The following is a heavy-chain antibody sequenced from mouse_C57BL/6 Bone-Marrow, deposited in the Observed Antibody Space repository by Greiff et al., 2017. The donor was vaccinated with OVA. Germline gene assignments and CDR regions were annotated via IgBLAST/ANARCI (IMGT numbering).Heavy chain of an antibody. CDR1: GFTFTDYY. D-gene: IGHD2-10*02. J-gene: IGHJ2*01. CDR3: ARGYGNLDY. Sequence: EVHLVESGGGLVQPGGSLSLSCAASGFTFTDYYMSWVRQPPGKALEWLGFIRNKANGYTTEYSASVKGRFTISRGNSQSVPYLRMYALRAEVTAPCYCARGYGNLDYWGQGTTLTVSS. V-gene: IGHV7-3*01. CDR2: IRNKANGYTT.